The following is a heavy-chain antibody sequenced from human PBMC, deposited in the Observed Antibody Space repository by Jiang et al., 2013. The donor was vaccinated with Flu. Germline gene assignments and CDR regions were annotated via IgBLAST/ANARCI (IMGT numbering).Heavy chain of an antibody. V-gene: IGHV5-51*01. D-gene: IGHD3-22*01. CDR2: ISPGDSET. J-gene: IGHJ6*02. CDR1: GYIFTSHL. CDR3: ARLLGYAYDGIIPHVMDV. Sequence: GAEVKKPGESLKISCKGSGYIFTSHLIAWVRQMPGKGLEWMGIISPGDSETRYSPSFQGQVIISADKSVNTAYLQWSRLKASDTGIYYCARLLGYAYDGIIPHVMDVWGQGTTVTISS.